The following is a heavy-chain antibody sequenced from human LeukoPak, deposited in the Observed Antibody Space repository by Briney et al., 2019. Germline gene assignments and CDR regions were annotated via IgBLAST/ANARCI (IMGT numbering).Heavy chain of an antibody. CDR2: ISGSGGST. CDR1: GFTFSSYA. D-gene: IGHD2-21*02. Sequence: GGSLRLSCAASGFTFSSYAMSWVRQAPGKGLEWVSAISGSGGSTYYADSVKGRFTISRDNSKNTLYLQMNSLRAEDTAVYYCAKDGYCGGDCYSFSRGWYFDLWGRGTLVTVSS. CDR3: AKDGYCGGDCYSFSRGWYFDL. V-gene: IGHV3-23*01. J-gene: IGHJ2*01.